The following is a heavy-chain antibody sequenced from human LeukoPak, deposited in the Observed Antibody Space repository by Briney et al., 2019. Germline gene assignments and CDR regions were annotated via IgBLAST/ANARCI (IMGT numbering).Heavy chain of an antibody. J-gene: IGHJ6*03. V-gene: IGHV1-69*05. CDR2: IIPTIGIT. CDR1: GGTFSSDA. D-gene: IGHD3-22*01. Sequence: ASVKVSCKASGGTFSSDAISWVRQAPGQGLDWMGGIIPTIGITNYAQKFQGRVTITTDESTSTAYMELSSLRSEDTAVYYCARGIKSRYYYDSSGYEGYYYCMDVWGKGTTVTVSS. CDR3: ARGIKSRYYYDSSGYEGYYYCMDV.